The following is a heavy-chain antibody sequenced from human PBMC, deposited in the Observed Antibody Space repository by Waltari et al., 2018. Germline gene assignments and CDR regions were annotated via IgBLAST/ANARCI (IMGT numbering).Heavy chain of an antibody. D-gene: IGHD3-22*01. CDR2: IYYSVST. J-gene: IGHJ6*03. Sequence: QLQLQESGPGLVKPSETLSLTCTVSGGSISSSSYYWGWIRQPPGKGLEWIGSIYYSVSTYYNPSLKSRVTISVDTSKNQFSLKLSSVTAADTAVYYCATVDSSGYYYMDIWGKGTTVTISS. V-gene: IGHV4-39*07. CDR3: ATVDSSGYYYMDI. CDR1: GGSISSSSYY.